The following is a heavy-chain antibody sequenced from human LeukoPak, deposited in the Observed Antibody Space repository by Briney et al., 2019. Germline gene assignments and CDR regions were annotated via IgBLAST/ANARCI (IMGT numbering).Heavy chain of an antibody. CDR1: GGSFSGYY. J-gene: IGHJ5*02. Sequence: SETLSLTCAVYGGSFSGYYWSWIRQPPGKGLEWIGEINHSGSTNYNPSLKSRVTISVDTSKNQFSLKLSSVTAADTAVYYCARGLRGPGSYDYVWGSYRHNWFDPWGQGTLVTASS. CDR3: ARGLRGPGSYDYVWGSYRHNWFDP. D-gene: IGHD3-16*02. CDR2: INHSGST. V-gene: IGHV4-34*01.